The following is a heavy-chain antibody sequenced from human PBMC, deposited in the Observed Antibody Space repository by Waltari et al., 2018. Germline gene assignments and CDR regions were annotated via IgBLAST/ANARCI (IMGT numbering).Heavy chain of an antibody. CDR1: GDTFTTYG. D-gene: IGHD4-17*01. V-gene: IGHV1-69*13. CDR3: ARALDYFRRENYFDY. Sequence: QVQLVQSGAGVKKPGSSVRVSCRASGDTFTTYGFNWVRPAPGQGLEWVGRIMPLFGTSNYAQKFQDRVTITADKYTSTVYMELNSLRPEDTAVYYCARALDYFRRENYFDYWGQGTPVTVSS. J-gene: IGHJ4*02. CDR2: IMPLFGTS.